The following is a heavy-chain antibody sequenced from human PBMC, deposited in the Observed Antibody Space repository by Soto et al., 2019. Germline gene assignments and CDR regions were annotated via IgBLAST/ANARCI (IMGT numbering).Heavy chain of an antibody. D-gene: IGHD5-12*01. Sequence: PGGSLRLSCAASGFTFRDHAMHWVRQAPGKGREWLAIICDDGSNKFYAGSVQGRFTISRDNSKNTVYLQMNTLSAEDTAVYYCARALFPDVDIYAMDVWGQGTTVTVSS. V-gene: IGHV3-33*01. CDR3: ARALFPDVDIYAMDV. CDR2: ICDDGSNK. CDR1: GFTFRDHA. J-gene: IGHJ6*02.